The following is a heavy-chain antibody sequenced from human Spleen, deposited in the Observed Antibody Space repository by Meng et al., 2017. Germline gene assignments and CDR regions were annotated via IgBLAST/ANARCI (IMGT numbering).Heavy chain of an antibody. D-gene: IGHD1-26*01. V-gene: IGHV4-34*01. CDR2: INHSGST. J-gene: IGHJ4*02. CDR3: ARGLSGSYYGTFDY. Sequence: QVQLQKWGAGLLKPSETLSLTCAVYGGSFSGYYWSWIRQPPGKGLEWIGEINHSGSTNYNPSLKSRVTISVDTSKNQFSLKLSSVTAADTAVYYCARGLSGSYYGTFDYWGQGTLVTVSS. CDR1: GGSFSGYY.